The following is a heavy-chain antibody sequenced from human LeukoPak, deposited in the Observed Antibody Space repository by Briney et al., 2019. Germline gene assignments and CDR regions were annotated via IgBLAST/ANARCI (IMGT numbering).Heavy chain of an antibody. CDR2: IYLYGTT. J-gene: IGHJ6*02. D-gene: IGHD1/OR15-1a*01. V-gene: IGHV4-4*02. CDR1: MGSLSSSKW. Sequence: PSEALSLTCAVSMGSLSSSKWWSWVGESPVRGLGGIGEIYLYGTTNYNPSFTSRLTLSVDRSRNQFSLKLPPLTAADTAVYYCARQQWEQQGRDYYFNGLDVWGPGTTVILSS. CDR3: ARQQWEQQGRDYYFNGLDV.